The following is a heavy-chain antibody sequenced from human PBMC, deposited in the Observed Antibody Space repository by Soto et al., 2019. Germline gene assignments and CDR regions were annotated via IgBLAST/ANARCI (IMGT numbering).Heavy chain of an antibody. CDR3: AREGGPYCSSTSCLRPFNY. V-gene: IGHV3-74*01. J-gene: IGHJ4*02. Sequence: EEQLVESGGGLVQPGGSLRLSCAASGFTFSSHWMHWVRQVPGKGLVWVSRINSDGSSTSYADSVKGRFTISRDNAKNTVYLQMNSLRAEDTAVYYCAREGGPYCSSTSCLRPFNYWGQGTPVTVSS. CDR1: GFTFSSHW. D-gene: IGHD2-2*01. CDR2: INSDGSST.